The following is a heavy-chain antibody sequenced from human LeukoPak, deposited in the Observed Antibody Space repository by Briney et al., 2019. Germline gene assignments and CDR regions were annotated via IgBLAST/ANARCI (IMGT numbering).Heavy chain of an antibody. CDR1: GFTFSRYS. CDR2: ISSSSSYI. CDR3: ARDRGYYYGAFDI. Sequence: GGPLRLSCAASGFTFSRYSMNWVRQAPGKGLEWVSSISSSSSYIYYADSVKGRFTISRDNAKNSLYLQMNSLRAEDTAVYYCARDRGYYYGAFDIWGQGTMVTVSS. V-gene: IGHV3-21*01. J-gene: IGHJ3*02. D-gene: IGHD3-22*01.